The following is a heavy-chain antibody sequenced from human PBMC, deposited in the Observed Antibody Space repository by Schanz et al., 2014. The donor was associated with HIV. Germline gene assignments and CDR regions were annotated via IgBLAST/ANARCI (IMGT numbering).Heavy chain of an antibody. CDR2: MSYDGVRK. CDR1: GYSFSTYG. D-gene: IGHD3-22*01. J-gene: IGHJ6*02. V-gene: IGHV3-33*05. CDR3: AKDRNWYDSKYRGKGNYYYFYGMDF. Sequence: QVLLVESGGGVVQPGRSLRLSCAASGYSFSTYGMYWVRQAPGKGLEWVAVMSYDGVRKYLGDSVKGRFTISRDNSKNTVYLQLKSLRVEDTAVYYCAKDRNWYDSKYRGKGNYYYFYGMDFWGQGTTVTVSS.